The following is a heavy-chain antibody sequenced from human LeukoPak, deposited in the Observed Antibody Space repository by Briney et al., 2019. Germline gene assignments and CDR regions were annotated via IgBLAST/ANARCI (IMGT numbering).Heavy chain of an antibody. D-gene: IGHD3-10*01. J-gene: IGHJ4*02. CDR2: IDHSDSYT. CDR3: ARQGTMVRSFGY. Sequence: GEFPKISCKCSGYSFTSYWISWVRQMPGKGLEWMGRIDHSDSYTNYSPSFQRHVTISADKSICTAYLQWSSLKASDTAMYYCARQGTMVRSFGYWGQGTLVTVSS. CDR1: GYSFTSYW. V-gene: IGHV5-10-1*01.